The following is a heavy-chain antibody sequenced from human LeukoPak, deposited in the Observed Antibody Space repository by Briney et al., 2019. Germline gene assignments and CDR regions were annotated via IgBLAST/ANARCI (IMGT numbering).Heavy chain of an antibody. CDR2: IYYSGST. V-gene: IGHV4-39*01. CDR1: GGSISSSSYY. CDR3: ARAKKFSIAARYFDY. Sequence: PSETLSLTCTVSGGSISSSSYYWGWIRQPPGKGLEWIGSIYYSGSTYYNPSLKSRVTISVDTSKNQFSLKLSSVTAADTAVYYCARAKKFSIAARYFDYWGQGTLVTVSS. J-gene: IGHJ4*02. D-gene: IGHD6-6*01.